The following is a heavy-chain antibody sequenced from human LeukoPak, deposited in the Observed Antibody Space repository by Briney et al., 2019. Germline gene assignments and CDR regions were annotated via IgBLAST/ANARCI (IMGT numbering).Heavy chain of an antibody. CDR2: INWNGGST. CDR3: ARDVGIVAGSYYYYYMDV. J-gene: IGHJ6*03. V-gene: IGHV3-20*04. Sequence: ETLSLTCTVSGYSISSGYYWGWIRQPPGKGLEWVSGINWNGGSTGYADSVKGRFTISRDNAKNSLYLQMNSLRAEDTALYYCARDVGIVAGSYYYYYMDVWGKGTTVTVSS. CDR1: GYSISSGYY. D-gene: IGHD2-15*01.